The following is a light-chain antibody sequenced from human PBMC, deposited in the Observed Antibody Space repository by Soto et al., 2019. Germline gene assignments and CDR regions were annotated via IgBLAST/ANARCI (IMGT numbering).Light chain of an antibody. V-gene: IGKV1-5*03. Sequence: DIQMTQSPSTLSASVGDRVTITCRASQSISSWLAWYQQKPGKAPKLLIYKASSLESGVPSRFSGSGSGPDFTLTISSLQPDDFATYYCQQYNSYPFTFGPGTKVDIK. J-gene: IGKJ3*01. CDR2: KAS. CDR1: QSISSW. CDR3: QQYNSYPFT.